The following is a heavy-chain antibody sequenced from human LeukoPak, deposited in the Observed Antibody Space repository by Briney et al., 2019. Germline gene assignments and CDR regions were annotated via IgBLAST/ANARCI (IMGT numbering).Heavy chain of an antibody. CDR1: GGSFSGYY. J-gene: IGHJ4*02. V-gene: IGHV4-34*01. CDR2: ITHSGST. CDR3: ARLRAHAYNYGFDY. D-gene: IGHD5-24*01. Sequence: SETLSLTCAVYGGSFSGYYWSWIRQPPGKGLEWIGEITHSGSTTYNPSLKSRFTISVDTSKNQFSLKLSSVTAADTAVYFCARLRAHAYNYGFDYWGQGALVTVSS.